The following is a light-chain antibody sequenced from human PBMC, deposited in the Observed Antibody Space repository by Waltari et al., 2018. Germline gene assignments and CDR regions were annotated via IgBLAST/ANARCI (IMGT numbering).Light chain of an antibody. Sequence: QSALTQPASVSGSPGQSITISCTGTSSDVGGYYYVSWYQQHPGTAPKPIIYEVSNRPSGVSNRFSGSRSANTASLTISGLQAEDEADYYCSSYTSSTTWVFGGGTKLTVL. CDR3: SSYTSSTTWV. J-gene: IGLJ3*02. CDR2: EVS. CDR1: SSDVGGYYY. V-gene: IGLV2-14*01.